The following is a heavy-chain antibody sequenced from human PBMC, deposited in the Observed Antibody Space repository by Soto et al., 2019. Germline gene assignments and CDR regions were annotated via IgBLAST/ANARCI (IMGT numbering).Heavy chain of an antibody. CDR2: MNPNSGNT. J-gene: IGHJ1*01. D-gene: IGHD2-15*01. V-gene: IGHV1-8*01. CDR1: GYTFTSHD. CDR3: ARPPGPYCSDDICRTPEYFQQ. Sequence: GTSVKVSCKASGYTFTSHDINWVRQATGQGLEWMGWMNPNSGNTGYAQNFQGRVTMTRNTSTNTAYMELSSLRSEDTAVYYCARPPGPYCSDDICRTPEYFQQWGQGTLVTVSS.